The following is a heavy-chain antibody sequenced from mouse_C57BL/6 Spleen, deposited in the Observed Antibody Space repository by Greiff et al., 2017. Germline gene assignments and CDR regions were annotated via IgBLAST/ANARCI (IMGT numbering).Heavy chain of an antibody. CDR1: GFTFSSYT. J-gene: IGHJ2*01. CDR3: ASSAGRD. Sequence: DVMLVESGGGLVKPGGSLKLSCAASGFTFSSYTMSWVRQTPEKRLEWVATISGGGGNTYYPDSVKGRFTISRDNAKNTLYLQMSSLRSEDTALYYCASSAGRDWGQGTTLTVSS. D-gene: IGHD3-1*01. CDR2: ISGGGGNT. V-gene: IGHV5-9*01.